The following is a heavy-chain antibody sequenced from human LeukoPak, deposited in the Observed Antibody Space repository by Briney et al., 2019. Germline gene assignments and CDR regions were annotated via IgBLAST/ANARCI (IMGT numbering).Heavy chain of an antibody. CDR3: AGSTSHNYYYMDV. V-gene: IGHV4-38-2*02. J-gene: IGHJ6*03. CDR1: DYSISSGFY. Sequence: SETLSLTCTVSDYSISSGFYWGWVRQSPGKGLEWIGTIYHSGSTYYNPSLKSRVTVSLDTSKNQLSLRLNSVTAADTAVYYCAGSTSHNYYYMDVWDKGATVTVSS. D-gene: IGHD2-2*01. CDR2: IYHSGST.